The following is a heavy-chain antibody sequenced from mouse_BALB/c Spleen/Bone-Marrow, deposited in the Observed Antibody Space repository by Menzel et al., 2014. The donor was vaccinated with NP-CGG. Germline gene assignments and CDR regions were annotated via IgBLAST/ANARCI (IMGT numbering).Heavy chain of an antibody. CDR3: ARDWGTYDGYCWYFDV. D-gene: IGHD2-3*01. CDR1: GFTFSSYG. V-gene: IGHV5-6-3*01. J-gene: IGHJ1*01. CDR2: INRNGGRT. Sequence: EVQGVESGGGLVQPGGSLKLSCAASGFTFSSYGMSWVRQTPDKRLELVATINRNGGRTYYPDSVKGRFTISRDNAKNTLYLQMSSLKSEDTAMYYCARDWGTYDGYCWYFDVWGAGTTVTVSS.